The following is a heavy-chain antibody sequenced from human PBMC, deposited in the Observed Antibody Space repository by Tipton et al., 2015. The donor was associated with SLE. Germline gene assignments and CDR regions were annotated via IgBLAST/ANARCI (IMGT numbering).Heavy chain of an antibody. D-gene: IGHD5-24*01. J-gene: IGHJ4*02. CDR3: AREGRGTPDY. CDR2: ISSSGSTI. Sequence: SLRLSCAASGFTFSSYEMNWVRQAPGKGLEWVSYISSSGSTIYYVDSVKGRFAISRDNAKNSLYLQMNSLRAEDTAIYYCAREGRGTPDYWGQGTLVTVSS. CDR1: GFTFSSYE. V-gene: IGHV3-48*03.